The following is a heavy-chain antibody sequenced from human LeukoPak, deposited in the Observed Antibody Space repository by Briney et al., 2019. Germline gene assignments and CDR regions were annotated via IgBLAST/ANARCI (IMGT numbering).Heavy chain of an antibody. Sequence: SVKVSCKASGGTFSSYAISWVRQAPGQGLEWMGGIIPIFGTANYAQKFQGRVTITADESTSTAYMELSSLRSEDTAVYYCARDRGDIVVVGGAFDIWGQGTMVTVSS. CDR2: IIPIFGTA. CDR3: ARDRGDIVVVGGAFDI. D-gene: IGHD2-2*01. CDR1: GGTFSSYA. V-gene: IGHV1-69*13. J-gene: IGHJ3*02.